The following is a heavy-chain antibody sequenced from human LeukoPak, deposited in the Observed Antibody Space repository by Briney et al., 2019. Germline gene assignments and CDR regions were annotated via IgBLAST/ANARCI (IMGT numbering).Heavy chain of an antibody. CDR1: GFTFSSYA. J-gene: IGHJ4*02. V-gene: IGHV3-23*01. CDR3: AKADRGWGVITKD. CDR2: IGGSGDFT. Sequence: GGSLRLSCAASGFTFSSYAMSWVRQTPGKGLEWVSAIGGSGDFTYYAEYVKGRFTISRDNSKKTLYLQMNSLRAEDTAVYYCAKADRGWGVITKDWGQGTLVTVSS. D-gene: IGHD3-10*01.